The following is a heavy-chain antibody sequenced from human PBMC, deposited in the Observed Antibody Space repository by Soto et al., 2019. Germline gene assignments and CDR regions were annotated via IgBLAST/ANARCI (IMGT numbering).Heavy chain of an antibody. J-gene: IGHJ6*02. Sequence: QVQLVESGGGVVQPGRSLRLSCAASGFTFSSYAMHWVRQAPDKGLEWVAVISYDGSNKFYADSVKGRFTISRDNSKNTLYLQMNSLRAEGTAVYYCAREQTYCTNGVCSSYYGMDVWGQGTTVTVSS. CDR2: ISYDGSNK. CDR3: AREQTYCTNGVCSSYYGMDV. CDR1: GFTFSSYA. D-gene: IGHD2-8*01. V-gene: IGHV3-30*04.